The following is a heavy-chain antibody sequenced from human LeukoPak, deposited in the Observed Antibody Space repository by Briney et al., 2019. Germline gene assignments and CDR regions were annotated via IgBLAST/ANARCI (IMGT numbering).Heavy chain of an antibody. D-gene: IGHD2-15*01. CDR3: ARLSGGSP. V-gene: IGHV5-51*01. Sequence: GESLKISCQTSGYSFASSWIGWVRQMPGKGLEWMGTIFPADSNTRYGPSFQGQVTISVDKSISTAYLQWSSLKASDTAMYYCARLSGGSPWGQGTLVTVSS. J-gene: IGHJ5*02. CDR2: IFPADSNT. CDR1: GYSFASSW.